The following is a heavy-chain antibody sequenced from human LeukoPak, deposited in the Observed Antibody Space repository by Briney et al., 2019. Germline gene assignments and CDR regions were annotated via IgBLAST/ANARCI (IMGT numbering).Heavy chain of an antibody. D-gene: IGHD6-19*01. CDR3: AKQDIRSSAWYD. Sequence: GGSLRLSCAASGFTFSSYDMHWVRQATGKGLEWVSAIGTAGDTYYADSVKGRFTISRDNSKNTLYLQMNSLRAEDTAVYYCAKQDIRSSAWYDWGQGTLVTVSS. CDR2: IGTAGDT. V-gene: IGHV3-13*04. CDR1: GFTFSSYD. J-gene: IGHJ4*02.